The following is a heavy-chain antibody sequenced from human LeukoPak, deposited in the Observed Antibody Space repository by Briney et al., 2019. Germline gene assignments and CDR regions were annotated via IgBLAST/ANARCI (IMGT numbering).Heavy chain of an antibody. CDR3: AGQYSSGWYDY. CDR1: GFTFSSYE. J-gene: IGHJ4*02. V-gene: IGHV3-48*03. D-gene: IGHD6-19*01. CDR2: ITPSGTTI. Sequence: GGSLRLSCAASGFTFSSYEMNWVRQAPGKGLEWVSYITPSGTTIYYADSVKGRFTISRDNAKNSLYLQMNSLRAEDTAVYYCAGQYSSGWYDYWGQGTLVTVSS.